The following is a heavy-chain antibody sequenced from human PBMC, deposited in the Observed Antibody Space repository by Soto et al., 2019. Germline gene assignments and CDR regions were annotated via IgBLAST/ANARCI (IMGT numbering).Heavy chain of an antibody. CDR3: ARTTSSYYYYGMDV. J-gene: IGHJ6*02. V-gene: IGHV3-21*01. CDR1: GFTFSSYS. CDR2: ISSSSSYI. D-gene: IGHD4-17*01. Sequence: GGSLRLSCAASGFTFSSYSMNWVRQAPGKGLEWVSSISSSSSYIYYADSVKGRFTISRDNAKNSLYLQMNSLRDEDTAVYYCARTTSSYYYYGMDVWGQGTTVTVSS.